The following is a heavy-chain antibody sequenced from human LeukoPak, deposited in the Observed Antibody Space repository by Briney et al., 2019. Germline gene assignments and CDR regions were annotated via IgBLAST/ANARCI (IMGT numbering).Heavy chain of an antibody. Sequence: ASVKVPCKASGYTFTHYYLHWVRQAPGQGLEWMGWISSDRGTTDYAQKFQGRVTMTRDTSISTVYMELSSLTSDDTAIYYCARAMSGDLFDFWGQGTLVTVSS. CDR2: ISSDRGTT. J-gene: IGHJ4*02. D-gene: IGHD3-10*01. CDR1: GYTFTHYY. V-gene: IGHV1-2*02. CDR3: ARAMSGDLFDF.